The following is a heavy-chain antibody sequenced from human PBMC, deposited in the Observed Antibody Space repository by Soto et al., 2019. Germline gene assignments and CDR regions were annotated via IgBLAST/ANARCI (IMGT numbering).Heavy chain of an antibody. Sequence: ASAKVSCKASGGTFSSYAISWVRQAPGQGLEWMGGIIPIFGTANYAQKFQGRVTITADESTSTAYMELSSLRSEDTAVYYCARDRVSSGWDLNYYYYGMDVWGQGTTVTVSS. J-gene: IGHJ6*02. CDR2: IIPIFGTA. V-gene: IGHV1-69*13. D-gene: IGHD6-19*01. CDR1: GGTFSSYA. CDR3: ARDRVSSGWDLNYYYYGMDV.